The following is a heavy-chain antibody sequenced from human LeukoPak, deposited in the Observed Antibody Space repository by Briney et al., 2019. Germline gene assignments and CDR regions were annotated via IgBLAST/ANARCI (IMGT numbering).Heavy chain of an antibody. Sequence: RSQTLSLTCAISGDSVSSNSAAWNRIRRSPSRGLEWLGRTYYRSKWYNDYAVSVKSRITINPDTSKNQFSLQLNSVTPEDTAVYYCARDSSGWNSERFDYWGQGTLLTVSS. CDR2: TYYRSKWYN. CDR1: GDSVSSNSAA. CDR3: ARDSSGWNSERFDY. D-gene: IGHD6-25*01. J-gene: IGHJ4*02. V-gene: IGHV6-1*01.